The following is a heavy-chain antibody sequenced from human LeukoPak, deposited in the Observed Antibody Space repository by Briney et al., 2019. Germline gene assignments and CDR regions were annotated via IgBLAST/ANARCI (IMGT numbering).Heavy chain of an antibody. CDR2: ISSSSSYI. CDR3: ASKGIAAAGKWAFDI. Sequence: PGGSLRLSCAASGFTFSSYSMNWVRQAPGKGLEWVSSISSSSSYIYYADSVKGRFTISRDNAKNSLYLQMNSLRAEDTAVYYCASKGIAAAGKWAFDILGQGTMVTVSS. V-gene: IGHV3-21*01. CDR1: GFTFSSYS. J-gene: IGHJ3*02. D-gene: IGHD6-13*01.